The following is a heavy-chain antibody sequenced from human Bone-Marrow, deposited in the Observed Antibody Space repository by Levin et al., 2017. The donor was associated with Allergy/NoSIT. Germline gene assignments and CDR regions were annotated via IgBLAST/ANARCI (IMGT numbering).Heavy chain of an antibody. CDR1: GFTFSSNW. Sequence: HPGGSLRLSCAASGFTFSSNWMSWFRQAPGKGLEWVANIKKDGSEKNYVDSVKGRFTISRDNAKNSLYLQMNNLRAGDTAVYYCARHIAASVWGQGTMVTVSS. V-gene: IGHV3-7*01. D-gene: IGHD2-15*01. CDR3: ARHIAASV. CDR2: IKKDGSEK. J-gene: IGHJ3*01.